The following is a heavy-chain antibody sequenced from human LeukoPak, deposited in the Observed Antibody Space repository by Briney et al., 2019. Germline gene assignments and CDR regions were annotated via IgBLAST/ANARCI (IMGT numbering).Heavy chain of an antibody. J-gene: IGHJ4*02. CDR2: ISGSSSYI. CDR3: AKTLTGYSSGWYGVGFDY. CDR1: RFTSSTYN. D-gene: IGHD6-19*01. Sequence: GGSLRLSCAASRFTSSTYNMNWVRQAPGKGLEWVSSISGSSSYIYYADSVKGRFSISRDNAKNSVYLQMHSLRAEDTAVYYCAKTLTGYSSGWYGVGFDYWGQGTLVTVSS. V-gene: IGHV3-21*04.